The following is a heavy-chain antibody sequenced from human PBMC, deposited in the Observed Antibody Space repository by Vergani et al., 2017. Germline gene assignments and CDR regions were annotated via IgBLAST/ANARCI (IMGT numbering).Heavy chain of an antibody. CDR2: ISAYNGNT. D-gene: IGHD6-19*01. CDR1: GYTFTSYG. J-gene: IGHJ4*02. V-gene: IGHV1-18*04. Sequence: QVQLVQSGAEVKKPGASVKVSCKASGYTFTSYGISWVRQAPGQGLEWMGWISAYNGNTNYAQKLQGRVTMTTDTSTSTAYMGLRSLRSDDAAVYYCARVLWGLGAVAANDYWGQGTLVTVSS. CDR3: ARVLWGLGAVAANDY.